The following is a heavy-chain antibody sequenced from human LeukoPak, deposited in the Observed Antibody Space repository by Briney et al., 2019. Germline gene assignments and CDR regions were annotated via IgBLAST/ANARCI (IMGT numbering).Heavy chain of an antibody. D-gene: IGHD4-23*01. CDR1: GFTFSDYW. J-gene: IGHJ4*02. V-gene: IGHV3-7*01. CDR3: ATDRKVGTWDPRFNY. Sequence: GGSLRLSCSASGFTFSDYWMMWVRQAPGKGLEWVGNIRQDDSEKNYVDSVKGRFTISRDNAKFSLYLQMNSLRAEDTAVYYCATDRKVGTWDPRFNYWGQGTLVTVSS. CDR2: IRQDDSEK.